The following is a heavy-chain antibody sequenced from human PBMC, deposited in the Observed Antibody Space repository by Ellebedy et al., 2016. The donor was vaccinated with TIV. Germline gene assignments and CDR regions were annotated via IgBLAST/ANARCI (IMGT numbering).Heavy chain of an antibody. V-gene: IGHV3-23*01. CDR2: ISSTGSRT. D-gene: IGHD3-22*01. CDR1: GFTFSSYA. J-gene: IGHJ4*02. Sequence: PSETLSLTCAASGFTFSSYAMSWVRQAPGKGLEWVSTISSTGSRTYYADSVEGRFIISRDNSKKTRYLQMNSLRAEDTAVYYCAKGRGGGSDTSAPRYYFDYWGLGTLVTVSS. CDR3: AKGRGGGSDTSAPRYYFDY.